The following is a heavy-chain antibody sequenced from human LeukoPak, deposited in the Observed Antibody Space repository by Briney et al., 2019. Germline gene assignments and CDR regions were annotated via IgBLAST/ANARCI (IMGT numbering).Heavy chain of an antibody. D-gene: IGHD3-10*01. Sequence: VASVKVSCKASGYTFTGYYMHWVRQAPGQGLEWMGRINPNSGGTNYAQKFQGRVTMTRDTSISTAYMELSRLRSDDTAVYYCARVGSMVRGVKDGRVFDYWGQGTLVTVSS. CDR2: INPNSGGT. CDR1: GYTFTGYY. V-gene: IGHV1-2*06. J-gene: IGHJ4*02. CDR3: ARVGSMVRGVKDGRVFDY.